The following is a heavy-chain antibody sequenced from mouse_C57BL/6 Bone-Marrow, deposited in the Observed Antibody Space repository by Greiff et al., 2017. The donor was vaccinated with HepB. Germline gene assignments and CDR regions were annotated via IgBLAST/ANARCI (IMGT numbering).Heavy chain of an antibody. Sequence: VQLQQSGAELVRPGASVKLSCTASGFNIKDYYMHWVKQRPEQGLEWIGRIDPEDGDTEYAPKFQGKATMTADTSSNTAYLQLSSLTSEDTAVYYCTIIYYGYDRTWFAYWGQGTLVTVSA. D-gene: IGHD2-2*01. CDR2: IDPEDGDT. CDR3: TIIYYGYDRTWFAY. V-gene: IGHV14-1*01. CDR1: GFNIKDYY. J-gene: IGHJ3*01.